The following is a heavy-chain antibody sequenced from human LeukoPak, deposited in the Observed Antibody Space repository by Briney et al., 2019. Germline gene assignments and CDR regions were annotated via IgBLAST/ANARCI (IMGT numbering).Heavy chain of an antibody. J-gene: IGHJ6*03. CDR1: GYTFTTYN. CDR3: ARGPGWGQWHSYYYYMDV. D-gene: IGHD6-19*01. CDR2: MNPNSGNT. V-gene: IGHV1-8*02. Sequence: GASVKVSCKASGYTFTTYNINWVRQATGQGLEWMGWMNPNSGNTGYAQKFQGRVTMTRNTSISTAYMELSSLRSEDTAVYYCARGPGWGQWHSYYYYMDVWGKGTTVTISS.